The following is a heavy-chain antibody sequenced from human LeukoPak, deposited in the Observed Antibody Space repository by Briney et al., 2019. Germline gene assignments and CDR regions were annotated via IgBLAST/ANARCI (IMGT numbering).Heavy chain of an antibody. CDR3: ATHVLLWSNYFDY. Sequence: ASVKVSCRVSGYTLTELSMHWVRQAPGKGLEWMGGFDPEDGETIYAQKFQGRVTMTEDTSTDTAYMELSSLRSEDTAVYYCATHVLLWSNYFDYWGQGTLVTVSS. CDR1: GYTLTELS. V-gene: IGHV1-24*01. J-gene: IGHJ4*02. D-gene: IGHD3-10*01. CDR2: FDPEDGET.